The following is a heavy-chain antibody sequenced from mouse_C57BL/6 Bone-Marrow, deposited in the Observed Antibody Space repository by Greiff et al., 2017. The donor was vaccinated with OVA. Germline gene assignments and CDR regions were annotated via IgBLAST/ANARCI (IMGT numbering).Heavy chain of an antibody. CDR1: GYTFTSYW. CDR2: INPSNGGT. J-gene: IGHJ4*01. CDR3: ARESNYGDAMDY. Sequence: VQLQQSGTELVKPGASVKLSCKASGYTFTSYWMHWVKQRPGQGLEWIGNINPSNGGTNYNEKFKSKATLTVDKSSSTAYMQLSSLTSEDSAVYYCARESNYGDAMDYWGQGTSVTVSS. D-gene: IGHD2-5*01. V-gene: IGHV1-53*01.